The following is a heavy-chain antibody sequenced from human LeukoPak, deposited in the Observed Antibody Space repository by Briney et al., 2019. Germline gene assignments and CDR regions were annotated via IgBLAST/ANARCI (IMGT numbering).Heavy chain of an antibody. CDR3: AKIQGWFNTAFQI. CDR1: GFTVSSNY. CDR2: ISDSGDNT. J-gene: IGHJ3*02. Sequence: GGSLRLSCAASGFTVSSNYMSWVRQAPGKGLDWVSGISDSGDNTHYADSVRGRFTISRDISKSTLFLQMNSLRAEDTAVYYCAKIQGWFNTAFQIGGQGTMVTVSS. D-gene: IGHD6-19*01. V-gene: IGHV3-23*01.